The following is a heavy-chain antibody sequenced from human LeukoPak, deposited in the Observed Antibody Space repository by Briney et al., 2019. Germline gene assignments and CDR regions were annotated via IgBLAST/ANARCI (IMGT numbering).Heavy chain of an antibody. CDR3: AHIMITYGGVLRDDAFDV. Sequence: SGPTLVNPTQTLTLTCTFSGFSLITSGVGVGWIRQSPGKALEWVAIIYWDNDKRYSPYLRNRLTIAKDTSSNQVVLVMTNMDPVDTATYFCAHIMITYGGVLRDDAFDVWGPGIVVTVSP. V-gene: IGHV2-5*02. CDR1: GFSLITSGVG. J-gene: IGHJ3*01. D-gene: IGHD3-16*01. CDR2: IYWDNDK.